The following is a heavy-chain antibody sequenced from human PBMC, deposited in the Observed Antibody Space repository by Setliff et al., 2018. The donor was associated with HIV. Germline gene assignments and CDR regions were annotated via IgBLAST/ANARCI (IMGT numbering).Heavy chain of an antibody. CDR3: AGPRGDEAFDI. J-gene: IGHJ3*02. CDR2: IISILDIT. D-gene: IGHD3-10*01. V-gene: IGHV1-69*10. Sequence: SVKVSCKDSGGTSSTHAINWVRQAPGQGLEWMGQIISILDITTYAQSLQGRVTITADESTSTFYMELSRLRSADTAGYYCAGPRGDEAFDIWCQGTMVTVSS. CDR1: GGTSSTHA.